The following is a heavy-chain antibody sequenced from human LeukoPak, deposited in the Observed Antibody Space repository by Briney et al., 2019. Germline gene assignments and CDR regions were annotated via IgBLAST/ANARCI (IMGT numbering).Heavy chain of an antibody. CDR2: IDWNGGRT. CDR1: GFTFDDYG. D-gene: IGHD3-16*02. CDR3: ARPGPTFGGVITYFDY. J-gene: IGHJ4*02. Sequence: SGGSLRLSCAASGFTFDDYGMSWVRQAPGKGLEWVSGIDWNGGRTGYADSVKGRFTISRDNVKNSLYLQMNSLRAEDTALYYCARPGPTFGGVITYFDYWGQGTLVTVSS. V-gene: IGHV3-20*04.